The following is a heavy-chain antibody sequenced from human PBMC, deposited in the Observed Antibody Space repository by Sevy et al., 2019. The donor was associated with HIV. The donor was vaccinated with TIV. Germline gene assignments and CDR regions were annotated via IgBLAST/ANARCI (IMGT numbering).Heavy chain of an antibody. CDR1: GFTFSNAW. D-gene: IGHD3-22*01. J-gene: IGHJ4*02. CDR2: IKSKTDGGTT. V-gene: IGHV3-15*01. Sequence: GGSLRLSCAASGFTFSNAWMSWVRQAPGKGLEWVGRIKSKTDGGTTDDAAPVKGRFTISRDDSKNTLYLQMNSLKTEDTAVYYCTTPLLYYYDSSGYYYWGQGTLVTVSS. CDR3: TTPLLYYYDSSGYYY.